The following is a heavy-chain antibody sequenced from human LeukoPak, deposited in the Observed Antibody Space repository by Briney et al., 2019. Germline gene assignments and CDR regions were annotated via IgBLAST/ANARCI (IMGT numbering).Heavy chain of an antibody. V-gene: IGHV4-39*01. Sequence: SETLSLTCTVSGGSISSSTYYWGWIRQSPGRGLEWIGYINYSGDTYYNPSLKSRVTISVDTSKTLFSLKLSSVTAADTAVYFCATLIRGEAYLDHWGQGTLVTVSS. CDR3: ATLIRGEAYLDH. CDR1: GGSISSSTYY. D-gene: IGHD3-10*01. CDR2: INYSGDT. J-gene: IGHJ4*02.